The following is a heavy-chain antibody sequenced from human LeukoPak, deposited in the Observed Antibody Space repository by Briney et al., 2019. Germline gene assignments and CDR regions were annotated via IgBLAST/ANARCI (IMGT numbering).Heavy chain of an antibody. Sequence: GGSLRLSCAASGFTFSSYAMSWVRQAPGKGLEWVSAISGSGGSTYYADSVKGRFTISRDNSKNTLYLQMNSLRAEDTAVYYCARGRDIVVVPAADPHNWFDPWGQGTLVTVSS. CDR2: ISGSGGST. D-gene: IGHD2-2*01. J-gene: IGHJ5*02. CDR1: GFTFSSYA. V-gene: IGHV3-23*01. CDR3: ARGRDIVVVPAADPHNWFDP.